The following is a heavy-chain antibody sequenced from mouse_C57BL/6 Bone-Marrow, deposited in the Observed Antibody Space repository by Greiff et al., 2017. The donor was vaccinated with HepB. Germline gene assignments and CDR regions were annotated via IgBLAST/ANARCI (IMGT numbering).Heavy chain of an antibody. CDR1: GYTFTAYE. J-gene: IGHJ3*01. V-gene: IGHV1-15*01. CDR2: IDPETGGT. Sequence: QVQLKESGAELVRPGASVTLSCKASGYTFTAYEMHWVKQTPVHGLEWIGAIDPETGGTAYNQKFKGKAILTADKSSSTAYMELRSLTSEDSAVYYCTRTTRRAPGAYWCRGTLVTVSA. D-gene: IGHD1-1*01. CDR3: TRTTRRAPGAY.